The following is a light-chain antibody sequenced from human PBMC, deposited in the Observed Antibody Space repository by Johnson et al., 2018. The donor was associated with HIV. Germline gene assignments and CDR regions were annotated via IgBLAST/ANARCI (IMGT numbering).Light chain of an antibody. V-gene: IGLV1-51*01. CDR2: DNN. CDR3: GTWDSSLTAYV. Sequence: QSVLTQPPSVSAAPGQKVTISCSGSSSNIGSNYVSWYQQLPGTAPKLLIYDNNKRPSGIPARFSGSKSGTSATLGITGLQTGDGADYYCGTWDSSLTAYVFGTGTKVTVL. J-gene: IGLJ1*01. CDR1: SSNIGSNY.